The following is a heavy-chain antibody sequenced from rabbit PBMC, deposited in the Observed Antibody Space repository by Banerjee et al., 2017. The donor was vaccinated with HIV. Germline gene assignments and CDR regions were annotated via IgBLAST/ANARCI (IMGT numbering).Heavy chain of an antibody. D-gene: IGHD7-1*01. J-gene: IGHJ3*01. V-gene: IGHV1S7*01. CDR1: GFDFSSYY. Sequence: QSLEESGGDLVKPGASLTLSCKASGFDFSSYYMSWVRQAPGKGLEWIGYIDPVVGTTYYANWVNGRFTISRENTQNTLYLQVNSLSGADTATYFCARKLSLWGQGTLVTV. CDR3: ARKLSL. CDR2: IDPVVGTT.